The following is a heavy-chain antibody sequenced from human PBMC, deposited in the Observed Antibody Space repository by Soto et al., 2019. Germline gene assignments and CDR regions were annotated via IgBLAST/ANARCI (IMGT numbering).Heavy chain of an antibody. CDR2: IIPIFGTA. Sequence: GASVKVSCKASGGTFSSYAISWVRQAPGQGLEWMGGIIPIFGTANYAQKFQGRVTITADESTSTAYMELSSLRSEDTAVYYCARVRPYRGNFDYWGQGTLVTVSS. V-gene: IGHV1-69*13. D-gene: IGHD1-26*01. CDR3: ARVRPYRGNFDY. J-gene: IGHJ4*02. CDR1: GGTFSSYA.